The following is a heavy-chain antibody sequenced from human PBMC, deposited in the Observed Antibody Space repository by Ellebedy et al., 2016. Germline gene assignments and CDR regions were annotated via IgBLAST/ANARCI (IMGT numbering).Heavy chain of an antibody. CDR3: RQGHYFNY. V-gene: IGHV3-23*01. Sequence: GGSLRLSXVASGFTIGNYFMTWVRQAPGKGLEWVSTINDRGTSTFFADSVKGRFTISRDVSKNTLYLQMNRLRVADTAVYYCRQGHYFNYWGQGTLVTVSS. CDR1: GFTIGNYF. CDR2: INDRGTST. J-gene: IGHJ4*02.